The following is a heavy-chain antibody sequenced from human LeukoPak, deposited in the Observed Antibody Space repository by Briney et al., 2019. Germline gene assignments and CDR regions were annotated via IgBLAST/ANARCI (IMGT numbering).Heavy chain of an antibody. CDR2: ISGSGDTT. D-gene: IGHD1-7*01. CDR3: ARYRYNWNLIPYYFDY. V-gene: IGHV3-23*01. J-gene: IGHJ4*02. CDR1: GFTFSNYG. Sequence: GTLRLSCAASGFTFSNYGMSWVRQAPGKGLEWVSTISGSGDTTYYADSVKGRFTISRDNSKNTLYLQMNSLRAEDTAVYYCARYRYNWNLIPYYFDYWGQGTLVTVSP.